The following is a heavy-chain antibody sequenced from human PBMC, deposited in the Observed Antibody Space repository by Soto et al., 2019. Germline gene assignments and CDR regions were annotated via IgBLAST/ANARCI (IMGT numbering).Heavy chain of an antibody. J-gene: IGHJ5*01. CDR3: ARHGTALTAVNWFVS. D-gene: IGHD2-21*02. CDR2: IYYSGSV. V-gene: IGHV4-39*01. Sequence: QVQVQESGPGLVKPSETLSLTCTVSGGSITSGSFYWGWVRHSPGKGLERIGSIYYSGSVFYNPSLESRVTISADVSRDQFSLKLTSVTAADTAVYYCARHGTALTAVNWFVSWGHGTLVTVSS. CDR1: GGSITSGSFY.